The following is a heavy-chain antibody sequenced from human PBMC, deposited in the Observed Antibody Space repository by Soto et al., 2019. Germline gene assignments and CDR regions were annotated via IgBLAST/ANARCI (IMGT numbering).Heavy chain of an antibody. CDR2: ISAYNGNT. D-gene: IGHD3-9*01. CDR3: ARDKRRYFDWLTPGY. J-gene: IGHJ4*02. CDR1: GYTFTSYG. Sequence: QVQLVQSGAEVKKPGASVKVSCKASGYTFTSYGISWVRQAPGQGLEWMGWISAYNGNTNYAQKPQGRVTMTTDTSTSTAYMELRSLRSDDTAVYYCARDKRRYFDWLTPGYWGQGTLVTVSS. V-gene: IGHV1-18*01.